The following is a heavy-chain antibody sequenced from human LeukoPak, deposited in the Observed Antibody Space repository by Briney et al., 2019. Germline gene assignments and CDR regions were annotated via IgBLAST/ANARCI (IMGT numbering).Heavy chain of an antibody. CDR2: IHDSGST. CDR3: ARTGGYYGSGSYYNYYFDY. V-gene: IGHV4-59*01. CDR1: GGSLSTYY. Sequence: KPSETLSLTCNVSGGSLSTYYLSWIRQPPGKGLEWIAHIHDSGSTKYNPSLKSRATISEDTSKNQFSLKLSSVTAADTAVYYCARTGGYYGSGSYYNYYFDYWGQGTLVTVSS. D-gene: IGHD3-10*01. J-gene: IGHJ4*02.